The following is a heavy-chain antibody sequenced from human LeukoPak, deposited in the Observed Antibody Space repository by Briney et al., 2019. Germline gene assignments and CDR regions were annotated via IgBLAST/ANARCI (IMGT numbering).Heavy chain of an antibody. CDR2: ISTYNGDT. CDR1: GYTFTSYG. Sequence: ASVKVSCKASGYTFTSYGITWVRQAPGQGLEWMGWISTYNGDTNYAQNLQGRVTMTTDTSTSTAYMDLRSLRSDDTAVYYCARDTGSSPGDYWGQGTLVTVSS. V-gene: IGHV1-18*01. J-gene: IGHJ4*02. CDR3: ARDTGSSPGDY. D-gene: IGHD1-26*01.